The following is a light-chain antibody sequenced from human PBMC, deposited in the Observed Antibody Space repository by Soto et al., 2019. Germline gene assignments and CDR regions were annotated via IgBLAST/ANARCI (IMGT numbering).Light chain of an antibody. CDR2: DAS. Sequence: EIVLTQSPATLSLSPGERATLSCRASQSVSGYLAWYQQKPGQAPRLLIYDASNRATGIPARFSGGGSETDFTLTISRLESEDSAVYYCQQYGISPFTFGGGTKVEI. J-gene: IGKJ4*01. V-gene: IGKV3-11*01. CDR1: QSVSGY. CDR3: QQYGISPFT.